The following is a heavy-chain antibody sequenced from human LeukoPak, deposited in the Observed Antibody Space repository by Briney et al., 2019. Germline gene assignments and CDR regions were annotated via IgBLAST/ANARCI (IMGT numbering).Heavy chain of an antibody. D-gene: IGHD2-2*02. CDR3: ARVSPPADTLPHFDY. J-gene: IGHJ4*02. CDR2: IYYSGST. V-gene: IGHV4-59*01. CDR1: GGSISSYY. Sequence: SETLSLTCTVSGGSISSYYWSWIRQPPGKGLEWIGYIYYSGSTNYNPSLKSRVTISVDTSKNQFSLKLSSVTAADTAVHYCARVSPPADTLPHFDYWGQGTLVTVSS.